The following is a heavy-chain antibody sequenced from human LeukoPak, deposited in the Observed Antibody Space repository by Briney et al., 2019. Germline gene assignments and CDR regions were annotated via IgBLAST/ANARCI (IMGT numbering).Heavy chain of an antibody. Sequence: GGSLRLSCGASGFIFRDYTMNWFRQAPGKGLEWISYITGSSGTIHYADSVLGRFTVSRDNAKSSLYLQMNSLRAEDTAIYYYAREIVAAGTGDYWGQGTLVIVSS. CDR3: AREIVAAGTGDY. D-gene: IGHD6-13*01. CDR2: ITGSSGTI. V-gene: IGHV3-48*04. CDR1: GFIFRDYT. J-gene: IGHJ4*02.